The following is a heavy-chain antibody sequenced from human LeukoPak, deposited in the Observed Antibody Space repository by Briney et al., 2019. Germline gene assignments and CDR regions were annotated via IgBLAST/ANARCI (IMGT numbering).Heavy chain of an antibody. Sequence: PSETLSLTCTVSGYSISSGYYWGWIRQPPGKGLEWIGSIYHSGSTYYNPSLKSRVTISVDTSKNQFSLKLSSVTAADTAVYYCARWMGGGQLWFKQGHYFDYWGQGTLVTVSS. D-gene: IGHD5-18*01. J-gene: IGHJ4*02. CDR3: ARWMGGGQLWFKQGHYFDY. CDR2: IYHSGST. CDR1: GYSISSGYY. V-gene: IGHV4-38-2*02.